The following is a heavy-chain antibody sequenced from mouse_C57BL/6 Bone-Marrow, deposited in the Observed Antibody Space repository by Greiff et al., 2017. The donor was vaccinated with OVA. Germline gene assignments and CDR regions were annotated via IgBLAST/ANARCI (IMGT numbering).Heavy chain of an antibody. J-gene: IGHJ1*03. CDR2: IYPADGDT. D-gene: IGHD1-1*01. V-gene: IGHV1-82*01. Sequence: QVQLQQSGPELVKPGASVKISCKASGYAFSSSWMNWVKQRPGKGLEWIGRIYPADGDTNYNGKFKGKATLTADKSSSTAYMQLSSLTSEDSAVYFCARRDGSSYGYFDVWGTGTTVTVSS. CDR3: ARRDGSSYGYFDV. CDR1: GYAFSSSW.